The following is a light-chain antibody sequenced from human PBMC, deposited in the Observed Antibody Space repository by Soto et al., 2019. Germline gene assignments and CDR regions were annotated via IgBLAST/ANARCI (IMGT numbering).Light chain of an antibody. J-gene: IGKJ2*01. CDR1: QSVLYSSNNKNY. Sequence: DIVMTQSPDSLAVSLGERATINCKSSQSVLYSSNNKNYLAWYQQKPGQPPKLLIYWASTRESGVPDRFSGSGSGTDFALTISSLQAEDVAVYYCKQYYATPPYTFGQGTKVEIK. V-gene: IGKV4-1*01. CDR3: KQYYATPPYT. CDR2: WAS.